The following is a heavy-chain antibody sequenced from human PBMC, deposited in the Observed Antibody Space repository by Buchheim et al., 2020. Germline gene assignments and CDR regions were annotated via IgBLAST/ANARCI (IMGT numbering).Heavy chain of an antibody. Sequence: QVQLVESGGGVVQPGRSLRLSCAASGFTFSSYAMHWVRQAPGKGLEWVAVISYDGSNKYYADSVKGRFTISRDNSKNKLYLQMNSLRAEDTAVYYCARTAVDYDFWSGGLDYWGQGTL. CDR2: ISYDGSNK. CDR1: GFTFSSYA. V-gene: IGHV3-30*04. J-gene: IGHJ4*02. D-gene: IGHD3-3*01. CDR3: ARTAVDYDFWSGGLDY.